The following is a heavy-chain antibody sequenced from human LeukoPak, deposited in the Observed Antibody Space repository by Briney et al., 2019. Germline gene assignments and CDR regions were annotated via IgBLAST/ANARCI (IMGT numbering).Heavy chain of an antibody. CDR2: VNGNGGRT. D-gene: IGHD3-22*01. CDR3: AKDQSPTYSHSSGFLT. Sequence: PGGSLRLSCAASGFTFNTYAMSWVRQAPGKGLEGLEWVSTVNGNGGRTYYADSVKGRFTISRDNSKNTLFLHMNSLRAEDAAIYYCAKDQSPTYSHSSGFLTWGQGTLVTVSS. V-gene: IGHV3-23*01. J-gene: IGHJ5*02. CDR1: GFTFNTYA.